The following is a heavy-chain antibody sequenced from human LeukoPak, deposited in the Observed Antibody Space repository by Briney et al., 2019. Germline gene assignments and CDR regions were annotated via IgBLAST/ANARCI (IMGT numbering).Heavy chain of an antibody. Sequence: GGSLRLSCAASGFTFDDYTMHWVRQAPGKGLEWVSLISCDGGITYYADSVRGRFTISRDNRKNSLYLQMNSLRNEDTALYDRAKDILSSSWIYMDVWGKGTTVTVSS. CDR3: AKDILSSSWIYMDV. CDR2: ISCDGGIT. J-gene: IGHJ6*03. D-gene: IGHD6-13*01. V-gene: IGHV3-43*01. CDR1: GFTFDDYT.